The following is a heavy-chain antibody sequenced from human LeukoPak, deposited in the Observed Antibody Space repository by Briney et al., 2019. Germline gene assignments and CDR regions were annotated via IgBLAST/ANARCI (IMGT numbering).Heavy chain of an antibody. D-gene: IGHD5-18*01. CDR2: IYHSGST. CDR1: GGSISSGGYY. CDR3: ARGVRYSYGSDYYYYYMDV. Sequence: SQTLSLTCTVSGGSISSGGYYWSWIRQPPGKGLEWIGYIYHSGSTYYNPSLKSRVTISVDRSKNQFSLKLSSVTAADTAVYYCARGVRYSYGSDYYYYYMDVWGKGTTVTVSS. V-gene: IGHV4-30-2*01. J-gene: IGHJ6*03.